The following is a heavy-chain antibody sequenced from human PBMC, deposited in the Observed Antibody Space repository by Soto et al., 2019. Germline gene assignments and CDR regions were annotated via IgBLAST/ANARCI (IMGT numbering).Heavy chain of an antibody. CDR3: ARGIAAAEGDIDY. CDR1: GGSISSGDYY. CDR2: IYYSGST. Sequence: QVQLQESGPGLVKPSQTLSLTCTVSGGSISSGDYYWSWIRQPPGKGREWIGYIYYSGSTYYNPSLKSRVTISVDTSKNQFSLKLSSVTAADTAVYYCARGIAAAEGDIDYWGQGTLVTVSS. J-gene: IGHJ4*02. V-gene: IGHV4-30-4*01. D-gene: IGHD6-13*01.